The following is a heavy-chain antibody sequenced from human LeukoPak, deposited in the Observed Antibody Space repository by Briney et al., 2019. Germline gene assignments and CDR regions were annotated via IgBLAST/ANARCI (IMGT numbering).Heavy chain of an antibody. CDR1: GYTFTRYY. CDR2: INPSGGST. CDR3: ARGYSSDWWVIDY. J-gene: IGHJ4*02. V-gene: IGHV1-46*01. Sequence: ASVKVSCKASGYTFTRYYIHWVRQAPGQGLEWMGIINPSGGSTTYAQRFQGRVTMTRDTSTSIVYMELSSLRSEDTAVYYCARGYSSDWWVIDYWGQGTLVTVSS. D-gene: IGHD6-19*01.